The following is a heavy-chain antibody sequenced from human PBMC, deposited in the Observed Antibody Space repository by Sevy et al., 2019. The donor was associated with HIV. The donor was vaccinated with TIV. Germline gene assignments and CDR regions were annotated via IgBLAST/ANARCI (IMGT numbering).Heavy chain of an antibody. D-gene: IGHD3-16*02. V-gene: IGHV3-11*01. CDR1: GFTFSDYY. J-gene: IGHJ4*02. CDR3: ARALGGIYDYVWGSYRPSYFDY. Sequence: GGSLRLSCAASGFTFSDYYMSWIRQAPGKGLEWVSYISSSGSTIYYADPVKGRFTISRDNAKNSLYLQMNSLRAEDTAGYYCARALGGIYDYVWGSYRPSYFDYWGQGTLVTVSS. CDR2: ISSSGSTI.